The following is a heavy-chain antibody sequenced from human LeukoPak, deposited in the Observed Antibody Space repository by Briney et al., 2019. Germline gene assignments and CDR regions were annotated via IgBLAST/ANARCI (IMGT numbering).Heavy chain of an antibody. V-gene: IGHV3-7*01. CDR1: EFTLRNYW. J-gene: IGHJ6*03. CDR3: ARSFYGHDPYYCYMDV. CDR2: IKEDGSEK. Sequence: PGGSLRLSCAASEFTLRNYWMSWVRQAPGKGLEWVATIKEDGSEKYYVDSVKGRFTISRENAKNSLYLQMNSLRAEDTAVYYCARSFYGHDPYYCYMDVCGKGTTVTVSS. D-gene: IGHD2-2*01.